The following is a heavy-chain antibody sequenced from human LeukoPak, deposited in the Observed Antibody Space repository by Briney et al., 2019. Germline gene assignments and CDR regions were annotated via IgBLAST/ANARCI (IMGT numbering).Heavy chain of an antibody. V-gene: IGHV1-24*01. CDR3: ARVGWDYDILTGLDY. Sequence: GASVKVSCKGSGYTLTELSMHWVRQAPGKGLEWMGGFDPEDGETIYAQKFQGRVTMTEDTSTDTAYMELSSLRSDDTAMYYCARVGWDYDILTGLDYWGQGTLVTVSS. J-gene: IGHJ4*02. CDR2: FDPEDGET. D-gene: IGHD3-9*01. CDR1: GYTLTELS.